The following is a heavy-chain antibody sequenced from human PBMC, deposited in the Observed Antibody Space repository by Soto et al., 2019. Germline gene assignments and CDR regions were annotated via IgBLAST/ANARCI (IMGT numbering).Heavy chain of an antibody. V-gene: IGHV3-7*01. J-gene: IGHJ1*01. Sequence: PGGALRLSWAASGFYLIKSWMSWVRPVLGKGLEWVANINEGGSEKYYVNSVKGRFTISRDNAKNSLYLQMDSLRAEDTAVYYCARELVVGPAEYFQHWGQGTRVTVSS. CDR1: GFYLIKSW. D-gene: IGHD3-22*01. CDR2: INEGGSEK. CDR3: ARELVVGPAEYFQH.